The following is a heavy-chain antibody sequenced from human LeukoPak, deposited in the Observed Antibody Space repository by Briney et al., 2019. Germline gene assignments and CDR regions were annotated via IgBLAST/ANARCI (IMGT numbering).Heavy chain of an antibody. CDR3: ARQGGTFDI. CDR2: IYYSGST. D-gene: IGHD3-16*01. Sequence: SETLSLTCTVSGGSISSSSYYRGWIRQPPGKGLEWIGSIYYSGSTYYNPSLKSRVTISVDTSKNHFSLKLNSVTAADTAVHYCARQGGTFDIWGQGTMVTVSS. CDR1: GGSISSSSYY. V-gene: IGHV4-39*01. J-gene: IGHJ3*02.